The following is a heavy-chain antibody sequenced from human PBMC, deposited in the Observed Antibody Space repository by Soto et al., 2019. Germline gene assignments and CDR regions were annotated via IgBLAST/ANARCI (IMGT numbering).Heavy chain of an antibody. V-gene: IGHV4-34*01. Sequence: SQTLSLTCAFEGGSFSGYYWSLIRQPPGKGLEWIGEINHSGSTNYNPSLKSRVTISVDTSKNQFSLKLSSVTAADTAVYYCARGWGRIFDYWGQGTLVTVSS. J-gene: IGHJ4*02. CDR2: INHSGST. CDR3: ARGWGRIFDY. D-gene: IGHD7-27*01. CDR1: GGSFSGYY.